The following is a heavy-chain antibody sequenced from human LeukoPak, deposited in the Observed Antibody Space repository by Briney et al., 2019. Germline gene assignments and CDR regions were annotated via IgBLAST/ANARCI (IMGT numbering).Heavy chain of an antibody. CDR1: GFIFSNYG. Sequence: EGSLRLSCVGSGFIFSNYGMHWVRQAPGKGLEWVAFLRYDGRIKHYAESVKGRCTISRDNSKNTLYLQMNSLRAEDTAVYYCAKGMDVVVPAAPSIWGQGTMVTVSS. CDR2: LRYDGRIK. V-gene: IGHV3-30*02. CDR3: AKGMDVVVPAAPSI. D-gene: IGHD2-2*01. J-gene: IGHJ3*02.